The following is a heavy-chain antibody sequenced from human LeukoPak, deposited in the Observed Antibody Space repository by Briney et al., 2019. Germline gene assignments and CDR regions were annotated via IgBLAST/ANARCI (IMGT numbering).Heavy chain of an antibody. J-gene: IGHJ6*03. CDR1: GDSISSYY. D-gene: IGHD6-6*01. Sequence: PSETLSLTCSVSGDSISSYYWSWIRQPPGKGLEWIGYIYYSGSTNYNPSLKSRVTISVDTSKNQFSLKLSSVTAADTAVYYCARGRQYSTTSYYYYYYMDVWGKGTTVTVSS. CDR3: ARGRQYSTTSYYYYYYMDV. CDR2: IYYSGST. V-gene: IGHV4-59*01.